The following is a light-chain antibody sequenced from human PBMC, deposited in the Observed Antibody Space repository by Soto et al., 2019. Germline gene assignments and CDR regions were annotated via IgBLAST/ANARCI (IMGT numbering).Light chain of an antibody. Sequence: DVQMTQSPSTLSASVGDRVTITCRASQTIGSLLAWYQQKPGKAPNLLIYKASSLESGVPSRFSGSGFGTEFTLTITGLQPDDFANYYCQHYNSWAFGQGTKVEI. CDR1: QTIGSL. CDR3: QHYNSWA. CDR2: KAS. V-gene: IGKV1-5*03. J-gene: IGKJ1*01.